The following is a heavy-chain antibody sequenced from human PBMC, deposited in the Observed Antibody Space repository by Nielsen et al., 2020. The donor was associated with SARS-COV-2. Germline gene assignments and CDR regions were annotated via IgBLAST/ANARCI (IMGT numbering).Heavy chain of an antibody. CDR3: ASADLGGVGAFDH. J-gene: IGHJ3*01. D-gene: IGHD3-16*01. Sequence: GGSLRLSCAASGFTFDDYAMHWVRQAPGKGLEWVSGISWNSGSIGYAESVRGRFTISRDNVKNSLFLQMSSLRDEDTALYYCASADLGGVGAFDHWGQGTKVTVSS. V-gene: IGHV3-9*01. CDR1: GFTFDDYA. CDR2: ISWNSGSI.